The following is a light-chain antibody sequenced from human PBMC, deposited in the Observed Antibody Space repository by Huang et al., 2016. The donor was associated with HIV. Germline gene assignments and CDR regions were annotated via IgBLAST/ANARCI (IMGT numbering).Light chain of an antibody. V-gene: IGKV3-20*01. Sequence: IVLTQSPGTLSLSPGERATLSCRASQSVVSNYLAWYQQKPGQAPRLLIHGASSRVTGIPDRFSGSGSGTDFTLTISRLEPEDFAVYFCQQYGRSYTFGQGTKLEIK. J-gene: IGKJ2*01. CDR1: QSVVSNY. CDR2: GAS. CDR3: QQYGRSYT.